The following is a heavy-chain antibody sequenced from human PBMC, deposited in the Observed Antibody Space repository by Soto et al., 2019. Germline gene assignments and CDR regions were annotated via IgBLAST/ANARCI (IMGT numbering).Heavy chain of an antibody. V-gene: IGHV3-23*01. CDR3: ATDFWSGSMNAFDI. D-gene: IGHD3-3*01. Sequence: PGGSLRLSCAASGFTFSIYAMSWVRQAPGKGLEWVSAISGSGGSTYYADSVKGRFTISRDNSKNTLYLQMNSLRAEDTAVYYCATDFWSGSMNAFDIWGQGTMVTVSS. CDR2: ISGSGGST. CDR1: GFTFSIYA. J-gene: IGHJ3*02.